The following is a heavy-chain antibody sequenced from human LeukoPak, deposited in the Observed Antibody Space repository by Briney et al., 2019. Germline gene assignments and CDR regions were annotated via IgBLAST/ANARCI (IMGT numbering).Heavy chain of an antibody. D-gene: IGHD1-14*01. CDR3: ARVFRPDDAFDI. V-gene: IGHV4-59*10. Sequence: PSETLSLTCAVYGGSFSGYYWSWIRQPAGKGLEWIGRIYTSGSTNYNPSLKSRVTMSVDTSKNQFSLKLSSVTAADTAVYYCARVFRPDDAFDIWGQGTMVTVSS. CDR2: IYTSGST. CDR1: GGSFSGYY. J-gene: IGHJ3*02.